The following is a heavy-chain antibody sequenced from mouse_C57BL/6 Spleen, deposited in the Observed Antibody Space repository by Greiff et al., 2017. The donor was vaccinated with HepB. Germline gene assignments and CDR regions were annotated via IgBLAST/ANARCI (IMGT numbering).Heavy chain of an antibody. V-gene: IGHV1-63*01. J-gene: IGHJ1*03. CDR1: GYTFTNYW. CDR2: IYPGGGYT. Sequence: VQLQQSGAELVRPGTSVKMSCKASGYTFTNYWIGWAKQRPGHGLEWIGDIYPGGGYTNYNEKFKGKATLTADKSSSTAYMQFSSLTAEDTAIYYCARRSNYTHWYFDVWGTGTTVTVSS. CDR3: ARRSNYTHWYFDV. D-gene: IGHD2-5*01.